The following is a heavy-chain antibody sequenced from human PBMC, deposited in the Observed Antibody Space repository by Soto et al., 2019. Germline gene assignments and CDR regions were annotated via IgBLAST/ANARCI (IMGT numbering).Heavy chain of an antibody. CDR2: IIPIFGTA. J-gene: IGHJ3*02. V-gene: IGHV1-69*06. CDR1: GGTFSSYA. CDR3: ASVAVANDAFDI. D-gene: IGHD6-19*01. Sequence: QVQLVQSGAEVKKPGSSVKVSCKASGGTFSSYAISWVRQAPGQGLEWMGGIIPIFGTANYAQKFQGRVTMTRDTSISTAYMELSRLRSDDTAVYYCASVAVANDAFDIWGQGTMVTVSS.